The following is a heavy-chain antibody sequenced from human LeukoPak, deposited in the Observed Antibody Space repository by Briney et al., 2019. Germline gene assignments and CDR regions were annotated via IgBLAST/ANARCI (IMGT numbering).Heavy chain of an antibody. CDR1: GYTFTNYG. J-gene: IGHJ5*02. Sequence: ASVKVSCKASGYTFTNYGISWVRQAPGQGLEWMGWISIYNGNTDYAQKLRGKVTMTTDTSTSTAYMELRSLRSDDTAVYYCARITYDFWSGYYMPDDPWGQGTLVTVSS. CDR2: ISIYNGNT. V-gene: IGHV1-18*01. CDR3: ARITYDFWSGYYMPDDP. D-gene: IGHD3-3*01.